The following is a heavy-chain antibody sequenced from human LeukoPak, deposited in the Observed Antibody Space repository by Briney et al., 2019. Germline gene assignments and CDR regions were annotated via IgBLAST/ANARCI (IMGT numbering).Heavy chain of an antibody. D-gene: IGHD1-26*01. J-gene: IGHJ4*02. Sequence: ASVAVSGKASGYTVTSYYMHGVRQAAGQGRGGRGIIKPSGGSTRYAQKFQGRVTMTRDTSTSTVYMELSSLRSEDTAVYYCASSLAVGATTGYWGQGTLVTVSS. V-gene: IGHV1-46*01. CDR3: ASSLAVGATTGY. CDR2: IKPSGGST. CDR1: GYTVTSYY.